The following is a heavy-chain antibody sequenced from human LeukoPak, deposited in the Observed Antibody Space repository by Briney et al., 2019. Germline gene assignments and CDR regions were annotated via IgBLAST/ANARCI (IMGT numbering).Heavy chain of an antibody. CDR2: ISGSSRTI. CDR1: GFTFSSYS. J-gene: IGHJ4*02. CDR3: ARDEWYRVDY. D-gene: IGHD1-26*01. Sequence: GGSLRLSCAASGFTFSSYSMNWVRQAPGKGLEWVSYISGSSRTIYYADSVKGRFTISRDNAKNSLYLQMNSLRAEDTAVYYCARDEWYRVDYWGQGTLVTVSS. V-gene: IGHV3-48*01.